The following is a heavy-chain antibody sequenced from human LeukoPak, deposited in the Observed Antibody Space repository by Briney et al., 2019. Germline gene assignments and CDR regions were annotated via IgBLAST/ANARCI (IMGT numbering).Heavy chain of an antibody. Sequence: PSETLSLTCTVSGYSISSGYYWGWIRQPPGKGLEWIGSIYHSGSTYYNPSLKSRVTISVDTSKNQFSLKLSSVPAADTAVYYCARVTMVRGVTFDYWGQGTLVTVSS. CDR1: GYSISSGYY. CDR3: ARVTMVRGVTFDY. J-gene: IGHJ4*02. CDR2: IYHSGST. D-gene: IGHD3-10*01. V-gene: IGHV4-38-2*02.